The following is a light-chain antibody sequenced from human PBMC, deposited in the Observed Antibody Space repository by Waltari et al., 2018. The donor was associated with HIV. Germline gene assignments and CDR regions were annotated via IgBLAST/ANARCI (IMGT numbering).Light chain of an antibody. CDR3: QAWDNKTGV. V-gene: IGLV3-1*01. Sequence: SYDLIQPPSVSVSPGQTARIPCSGDKLGDKFDSWYQQRAGQSPVLVIYQDTKRPSGIPERFSGSNSGNTATLTINGTQPMDEADYYCQAWDNKTGVFGPGTKVTVV. CDR2: QDT. J-gene: IGLJ1*01. CDR1: KLGDKF.